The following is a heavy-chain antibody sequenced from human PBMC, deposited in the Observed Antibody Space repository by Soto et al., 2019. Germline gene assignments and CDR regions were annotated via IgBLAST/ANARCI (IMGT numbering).Heavy chain of an antibody. CDR1: GFTFNYFT. V-gene: IGHV3-21*01. CDR3: ARLRSDAFDS. Sequence: NPGGSLRLSCAASGFTFNYFTMNWVRQAPGKGLEWVASISSSSSHKYSADSVRGRFTFSRDNANNSLYLQMNSLRVEDTAVYYCARLRSDAFDSWGQGTLVTVSS. CDR2: ISSSSSHK. J-gene: IGHJ3*02.